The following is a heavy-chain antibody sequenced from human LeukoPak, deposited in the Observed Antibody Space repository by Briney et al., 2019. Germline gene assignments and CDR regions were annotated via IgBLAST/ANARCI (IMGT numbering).Heavy chain of an antibody. D-gene: IGHD6-13*01. V-gene: IGHV3-23*01. Sequence: GGSLRLSCAASGFTFSSYAMSWVRQAPGKGLEWVSAISGSGGSTYYADSVKGRFTISRDNSKNTLYLQMNSLRAEDTAVYYGAKDGLANIAAAGYFQHWGQGTLVTVSS. J-gene: IGHJ1*01. CDR2: ISGSGGST. CDR1: GFTFSSYA. CDR3: AKDGLANIAAAGYFQH.